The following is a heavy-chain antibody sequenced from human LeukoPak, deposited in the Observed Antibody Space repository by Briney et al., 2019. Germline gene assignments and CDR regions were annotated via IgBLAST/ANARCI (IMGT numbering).Heavy chain of an antibody. J-gene: IGHJ4*02. Sequence: PSETLSLTCTVSGGSISSYYWSWIRQPAGKGLEWLVRIYTSESTNYNPSLKSRVTMSVDTSKNQFSLKLSSVTAADTAMYSCARDFAECSPDYCGQGTLVTAS. D-gene: IGHD3-10*02. V-gene: IGHV4-4*07. CDR2: IYTSEST. CDR1: GGSISSYY. CDR3: ARDFAECSPDY.